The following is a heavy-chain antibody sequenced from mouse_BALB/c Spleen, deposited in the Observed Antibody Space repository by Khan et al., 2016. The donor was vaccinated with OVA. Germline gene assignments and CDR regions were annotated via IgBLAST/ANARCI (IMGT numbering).Heavy chain of an antibody. J-gene: IGHJ4*01. D-gene: IGHD2-13*01. CDR1: GYTFTDYS. V-gene: IGHV9-2-1*01. CDR2: INTETGEP. CDR3: ARGESSKAMNY. Sequence: QIQLVQSGPELKKPGETVKISCKASGYTFTDYSMHWVKQAPGKGLKWMGWINTETGEPPYADDFKGRFAFSLETYASPAYLQINNLKNEDTATSLMARGESSKAMNYWGQGTSVTISS.